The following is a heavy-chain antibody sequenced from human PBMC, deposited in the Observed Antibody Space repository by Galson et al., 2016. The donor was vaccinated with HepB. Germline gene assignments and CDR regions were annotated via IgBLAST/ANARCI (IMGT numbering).Heavy chain of an antibody. CDR3: ARDPGLLTALDKEDAFDI. Sequence: SCKASGYTFTTHGISWVRQAPGQGLEWMGWISAFNGYTNYAQTVQGRVTLTTDTSTSTAYMELRSLRSDDTAMYYCARDPGLLTALDKEDAFDIWGQGTMVTLSS. J-gene: IGHJ3*02. D-gene: IGHD7-27*01. CDR2: ISAFNGYT. V-gene: IGHV1-18*04. CDR1: GYTFTTHG.